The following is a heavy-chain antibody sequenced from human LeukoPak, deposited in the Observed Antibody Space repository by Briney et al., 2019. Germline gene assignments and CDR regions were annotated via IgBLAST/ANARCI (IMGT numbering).Heavy chain of an antibody. CDR3: ARAVLRYFDWLPPDY. D-gene: IGHD3-9*01. J-gene: IGHJ4*02. Sequence: ASVKVSCKASGYSSTNYGITWVRQAPGQGLEWMGWIHIYRGNTNYAQKFQGRVTMTTDTSTSTAYMELRSLRSDDTAVYYCARAVLRYFDWLPPDYWGQGTLVTVSS. V-gene: IGHV1-18*01. CDR2: IHIYRGNT. CDR1: GYSSTNYG.